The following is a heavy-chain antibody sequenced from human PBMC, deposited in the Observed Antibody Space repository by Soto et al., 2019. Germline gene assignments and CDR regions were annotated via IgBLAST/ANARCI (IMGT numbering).Heavy chain of an antibody. CDR1: GFTFSSYA. CDR2: ISGSGGST. J-gene: IGHJ5*02. V-gene: IGHV3-23*01. D-gene: IGHD6-13*01. CDR3: AKDRRGAAAGTNWFDP. Sequence: GSLRLSCAASGFTFSSYAMSWVRQAPGKGLEWVSAISGSGGSTYYADSVKGRFTISRDNSKNTLYLQMNSLRAEDTAVYYCAKDRRGAAAGTNWFDPWGQGTLVTVSS.